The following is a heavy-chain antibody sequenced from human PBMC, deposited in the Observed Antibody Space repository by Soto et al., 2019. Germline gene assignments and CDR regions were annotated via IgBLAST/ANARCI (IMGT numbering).Heavy chain of an antibody. CDR1: GGSISSGDYS. V-gene: IGHV4-30-4*01. J-gene: IGHJ5*02. CDR3: ARGVTVFGLVSRFWFDP. D-gene: IGHD3-3*01. CDR2: IYNSGIT. Sequence: SGTLSLTCTVSGGSISSGDYSWSWVRQSPGKGLEWIGHIYNSGITYYNPSLKSRVVISIDTSRNQFSLRLNSLTAADRAVYFCARGVTVFGLVSRFWFDPWGQGTVVTV.